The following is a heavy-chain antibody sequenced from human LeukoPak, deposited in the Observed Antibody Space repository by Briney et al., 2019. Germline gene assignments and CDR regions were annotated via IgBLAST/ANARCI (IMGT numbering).Heavy chain of an antibody. V-gene: IGHV1-69*13. D-gene: IGHD5-18*01. J-gene: IGHJ6*03. CDR1: GGTFSSYA. CDR2: IITIFGTA. Sequence: ASVKVSCKASGGTFSSYAISWVRQAPGQGLEWMGGIITIFGTANYAQKFQGIVTITADESTSTAYMELSSLRSEDTAVYYCARGYSYGPGDYYYMDVWGKGTTVTVSS. CDR3: ARGYSYGPGDYYYMDV.